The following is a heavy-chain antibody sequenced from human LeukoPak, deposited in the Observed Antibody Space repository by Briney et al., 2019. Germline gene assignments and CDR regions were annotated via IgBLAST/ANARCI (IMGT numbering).Heavy chain of an antibody. D-gene: IGHD3-9*01. J-gene: IGHJ4*02. CDR1: GFTFSSYA. V-gene: IGHV3-23*01. CDR3: AKPLNYDILTGYDY. Sequence: GGSLRLSCAASGFTFSSYAMSWVRQAPGKGLEWVSAISGSGGSTYYADSVKGRFTTSRDNSKNTLYLQMNSLRAEDTAVYYCAKPLNYDILTGYDYWGQGTLVTVSS. CDR2: ISGSGGST.